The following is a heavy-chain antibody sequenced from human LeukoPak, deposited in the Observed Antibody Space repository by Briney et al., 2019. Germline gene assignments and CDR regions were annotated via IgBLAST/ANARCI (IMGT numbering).Heavy chain of an antibody. Sequence: SVKVSCKASGGTLSNYPFSWVRQAPGQGLEWMGKNIPSVGLTRYAEKFQGRLTLTGDTSTTTAYMELSSLTSDDTAVYYCARPRGDAAGVETWFDPWGPGTLVIVSS. D-gene: IGHD6-13*01. CDR3: ARPRGDAAGVETWFDP. CDR2: NIPSVGLT. J-gene: IGHJ5*02. CDR1: GGTLSNYP. V-gene: IGHV1-69*02.